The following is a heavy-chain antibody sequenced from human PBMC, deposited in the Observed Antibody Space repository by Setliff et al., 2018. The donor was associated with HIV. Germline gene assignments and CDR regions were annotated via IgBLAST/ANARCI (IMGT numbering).Heavy chain of an antibody. D-gene: IGHD3-10*01. Sequence: PSETLSLHCAVYGGSLSGYYWSWVRQSPGRGLEWIGEINQSGNTNFNPSLKSRLIISVDTSKSQFSLKLTSVTAADTALYYCAREGGQGYSGSGSFYHRNFDLWGRGTLVTVSS. V-gene: IGHV4-34*01. CDR1: GGSLSGYY. CDR3: AREGGQGYSGSGSFYHRNFDL. J-gene: IGHJ2*01. CDR2: INQSGNT.